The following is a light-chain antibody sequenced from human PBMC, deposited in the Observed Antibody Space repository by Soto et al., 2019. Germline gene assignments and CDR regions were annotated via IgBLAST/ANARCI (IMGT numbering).Light chain of an antibody. J-gene: IGKJ1*01. Sequence: EIVLTQSPGTLSLSPGERATLSCRASQSVSSSYLAWYQQKPGQAPRLLLYGASSRATGIPDRFSGSGSGPDVTLTISRLEPEDFAVYYCQQYGSSPWTFGQGTNVEIK. CDR1: QSVSSSY. CDR3: QQYGSSPWT. CDR2: GAS. V-gene: IGKV3-20*01.